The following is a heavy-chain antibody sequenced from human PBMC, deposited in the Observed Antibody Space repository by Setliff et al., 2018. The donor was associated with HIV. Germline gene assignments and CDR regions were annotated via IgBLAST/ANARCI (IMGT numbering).Heavy chain of an antibody. CDR1: GDSISSGDYY. V-gene: IGHV4-61*08. J-gene: IGHJ4*02. D-gene: IGHD3-3*01. Sequence: SETLSLTCTVSGDSISSGDYYWSWIRQSPGKGQEWIGYVFYNGDTAYNPSLKSRLTISVDTSKSQFSLKLTSVTAADTAVYYCARQMTIPGVAVTPVDYWGQGALVTVSS. CDR2: VFYNGDT. CDR3: ARQMTIPGVAVTPVDY.